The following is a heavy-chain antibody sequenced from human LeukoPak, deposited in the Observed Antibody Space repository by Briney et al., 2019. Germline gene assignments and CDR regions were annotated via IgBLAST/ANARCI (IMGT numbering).Heavy chain of an antibody. CDR2: ISYDGSNK. Sequence: GGSLRLSCAASGFTFSSYAMHWVRQAPGKGLEWVAVISYDGSNKYYADSVKGRFTISRDNSKNTLYLQMNSLRAEDTAVYYCARALMRYDILTGYDYWGQGTLVTVSS. CDR1: GFTFSSYA. D-gene: IGHD3-9*01. CDR3: ARALMRYDILTGYDY. J-gene: IGHJ4*02. V-gene: IGHV3-30*04.